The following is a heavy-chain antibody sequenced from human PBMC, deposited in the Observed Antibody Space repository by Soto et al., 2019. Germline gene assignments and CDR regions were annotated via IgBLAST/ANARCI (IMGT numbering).Heavy chain of an antibody. V-gene: IGHV3-53*01. CDR2: IYSGGST. CDR3: ARDHVYGDYPEYFQH. J-gene: IGHJ1*01. CDR1: GFTVSSNY. D-gene: IGHD4-17*01. Sequence: EVQLVASGGGLIQPGGSLRLSCAASGFTVSSNYMSWVRQAPGKGLEWVSVIYSGGSTYYADSVKGRFTISRDNSKNTLYLQMNSLRAEDTAVYYCARDHVYGDYPEYFQHWGQGTLVTVSS.